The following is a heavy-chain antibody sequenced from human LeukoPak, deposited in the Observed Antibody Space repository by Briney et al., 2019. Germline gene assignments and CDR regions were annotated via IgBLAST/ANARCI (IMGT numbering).Heavy chain of an antibody. J-gene: IGHJ3*02. CDR3: ARQGVTATFDI. D-gene: IGHD2-21*02. V-gene: IGHV5-51*01. CDR1: GNRFTNYW. Sequence: GESLKISYKGSGNRFTNYWIGWVRRMPGKGLEWMGIIYPADSDTRYSPSFQGQVTISADKSISTAYLQWSSLKASDTAIYYCARQGVTATFDIWGQGTMVTVSS. CDR2: IYPADSDT.